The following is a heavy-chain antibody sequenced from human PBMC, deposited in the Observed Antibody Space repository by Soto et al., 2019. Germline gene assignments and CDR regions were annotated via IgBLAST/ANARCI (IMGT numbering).Heavy chain of an antibody. Sequence: QVQLVQSGAEVKKPGASVKVSCQASGYSFTNYAISWLRQAPGQGLEWMGWISASTRNTDQAQNFQGRVTMTIDTSTNTANMEPRSLRSDDTAVYYCARCYCSLGICYACWDFDLWGRGTLVTVSS. CDR2: ISASTRNT. CDR1: GYSFTNYA. V-gene: IGHV1-18*01. D-gene: IGHD2-15*01. CDR3: ARCYCSLGICYACWDFDL. J-gene: IGHJ2*01.